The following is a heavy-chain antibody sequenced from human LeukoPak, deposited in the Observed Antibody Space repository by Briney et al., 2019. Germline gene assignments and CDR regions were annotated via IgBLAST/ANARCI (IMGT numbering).Heavy chain of an antibody. V-gene: IGHV3-23*01. CDR1: AFPFSGYG. CDR2: ISYSGDGT. Sequence: PGRSLRLSCAASAFPFSGYGMHWVRQAPGKGLEWVSGISYSGDGTYYADSVKGRFAISRENSKNTLYLHMNSLRAEDTAVYYCVREGPRGLAFDVWGQGTRVTVSS. CDR3: VREGPRGLAFDV. J-gene: IGHJ3*01.